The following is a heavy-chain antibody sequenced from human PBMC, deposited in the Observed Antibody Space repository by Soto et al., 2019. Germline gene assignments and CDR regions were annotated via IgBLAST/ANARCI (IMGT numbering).Heavy chain of an antibody. V-gene: IGHV1-18*01. CDR2: ISAYNGNT. CDR3: ARDRVARSSGSFPTDAFDI. Sequence: QVQLVQSGAEVKKPGASVKVSCKASGYTFTSYGISWVRQAPGQGLEWMGWISAYNGNTNYAQKLQGRVTMTTDTSTSTAYMELRSLRSDDTAVYYCARDRVARSSGSFPTDAFDIWGQGTMVTVSS. J-gene: IGHJ3*02. CDR1: GYTFTSYG. D-gene: IGHD3-10*01.